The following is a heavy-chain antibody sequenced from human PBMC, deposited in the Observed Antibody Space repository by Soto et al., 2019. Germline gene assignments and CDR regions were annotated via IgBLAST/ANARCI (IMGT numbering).Heavy chain of an antibody. V-gene: IGHV1-18*01. J-gene: IGHJ4*02. CDR1: GYTFTSYG. Sequence: QVQLVQSGAEVKKPGASVKVSCKASGYTFTSYGISWVRQAPGQGLEWMGWISAYNGNTNYAQKLQGRVTMTTDTSTSTAYMERRSLRYDDTAVYYCERDGRGITIFGVVYDYWGQGTLVTVSS. CDR3: ERDGRGITIFGVVYDY. D-gene: IGHD3-3*01. CDR2: ISAYNGNT.